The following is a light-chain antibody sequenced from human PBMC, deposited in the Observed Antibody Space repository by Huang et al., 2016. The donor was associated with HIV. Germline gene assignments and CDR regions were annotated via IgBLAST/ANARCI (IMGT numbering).Light chain of an antibody. Sequence: EIVMTQSPDTLSVSPGERATLSCRASQSVRDKLAWYLQKPGQAPRPLLHATSTRAAGVPARFSGSGSGTEFTLTISSLQSEDCGVYYCQQYESWPPLTFGGGTKVEIK. CDR2: ATS. J-gene: IGKJ4*01. V-gene: IGKV3-15*01. CDR1: QSVRDK. CDR3: QQYESWPPLT.